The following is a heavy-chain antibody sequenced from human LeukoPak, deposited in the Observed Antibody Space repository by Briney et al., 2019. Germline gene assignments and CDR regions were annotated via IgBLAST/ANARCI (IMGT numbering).Heavy chain of an antibody. D-gene: IGHD1-14*01. V-gene: IGHV4-39*07. CDR1: GGSISSSSYY. CDR2: IYYSGST. CDR3: ARATKGRNFDP. J-gene: IGHJ5*02. Sequence: SETLSLTCTVSGGSISSSSYYWGWIRQPPGKGLEWIGSIYYSGSTYYNPSLKSRVTISVDTSKNQFSLKLSSVTAADTAVYYCARATKGRNFDPWGQGTLVTVSS.